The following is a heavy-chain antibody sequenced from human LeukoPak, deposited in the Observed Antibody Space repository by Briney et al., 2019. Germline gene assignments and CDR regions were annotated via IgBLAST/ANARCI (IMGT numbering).Heavy chain of an antibody. Sequence: GGSLRLSCEASGFAFSNYAMSWVRQAPGKGLEWVSSISGSSDNTNYADSVKGRFTISRDNSKNILYLQMNSLTAEDTAVYWCAKDPINWGSIYFDCWGQGTLVTVSS. D-gene: IGHD7-27*01. V-gene: IGHV3-23*01. J-gene: IGHJ4*02. CDR2: ISGSSDNT. CDR3: AKDPINWGSIYFDC. CDR1: GFAFSNYA.